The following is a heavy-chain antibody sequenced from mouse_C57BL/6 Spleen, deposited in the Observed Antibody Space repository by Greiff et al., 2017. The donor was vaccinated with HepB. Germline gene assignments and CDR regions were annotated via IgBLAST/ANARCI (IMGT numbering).Heavy chain of an antibody. CDR3: GVSIYYDYDGDY. D-gene: IGHD2-4*01. J-gene: IGHJ2*01. Sequence: QVQLQQSGAELVMPGASVKLSCKASGYTFTSYWMHWVKQRPGQGLEWIGEIDPSDSYTNYNQKFKGKSTLTVDKSSSTAYMQLSSLTSEDSAVYYCGVSIYYDYDGDYWGQGTTLTVSS. V-gene: IGHV1-69*01. CDR2: IDPSDSYT. CDR1: GYTFTSYW.